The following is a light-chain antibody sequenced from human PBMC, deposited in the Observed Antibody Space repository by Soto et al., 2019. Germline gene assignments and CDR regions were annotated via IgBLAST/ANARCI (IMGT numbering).Light chain of an antibody. Sequence: EIVLAQSPGTLYLSPGERATLSCRASQSVTNSFLAWYQQKPGKAPRLLIYGATRRATGIPDSFTGSGSETDFTLAISRPEPEDFAVYYCQQHFSSPWAFGQGTKVEI. CDR2: GAT. CDR3: QQHFSSPWA. J-gene: IGKJ1*01. V-gene: IGKV3-20*01. CDR1: QSVTNSF.